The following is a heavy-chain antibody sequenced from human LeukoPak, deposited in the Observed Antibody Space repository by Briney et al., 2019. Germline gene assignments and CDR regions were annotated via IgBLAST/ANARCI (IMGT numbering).Heavy chain of an antibody. J-gene: IGHJ4*02. CDR1: GGSISSGGYY. V-gene: IGHV4-30-2*01. D-gene: IGHD6-13*01. CDR2: IYHSGST. Sequence: SETLSLTCTVSGGSISSGGYYWSWIRQPPGKGLEWIGYIYHSGSTYYNPSLKSRVTISVDRSKNQFSLKLSSVTAADTAVYYCAGAQYSSTWFRKPFEYWGQGTLVTVSS. CDR3: AGAQYSSTWFRKPFEY.